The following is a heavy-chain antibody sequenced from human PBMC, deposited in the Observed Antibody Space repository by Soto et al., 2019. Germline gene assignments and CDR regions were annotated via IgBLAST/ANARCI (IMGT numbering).Heavy chain of an antibody. V-gene: IGHV3-30*18. J-gene: IGHJ6*02. CDR2: ISYDGSNK. Sequence: GGSLRLSCSASGFTFSSYGMHWVRQAPGKGLEWVAVISYDGSNKYYADSVKGRFTISRDNSKNTLYLQMNSLRAEDTAVYYCAKDRRXIAVAGTFEPYYYGMDVWGQGTTVTVSS. CDR1: GFTFSSYG. D-gene: IGHD6-19*01. CDR3: AKDRRXIAVAGTFEPYYYGMDV.